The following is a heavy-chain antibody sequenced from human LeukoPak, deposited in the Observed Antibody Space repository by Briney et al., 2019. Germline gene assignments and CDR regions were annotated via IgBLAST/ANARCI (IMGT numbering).Heavy chain of an antibody. CDR3: ASRKLGNDY. D-gene: IGHD7-27*01. CDR2: IYYTGT. CDR1: GGTVSDYY. J-gene: IGHJ4*02. V-gene: IGHV4-59*02. Sequence: SETLSLTCTVSGGTVSDYYWSWIRQSPGKGLEWIGYIYYTGTSYNPSLKSRVTITADTSKNQFSLNLSSVTAADTAVYYCASRKLGNDYWGQGTLVTVSS.